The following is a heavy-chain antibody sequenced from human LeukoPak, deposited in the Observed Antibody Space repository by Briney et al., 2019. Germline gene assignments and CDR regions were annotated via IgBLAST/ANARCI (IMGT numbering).Heavy chain of an antibody. CDR1: GFPFSVYV. J-gene: IGHJ5*02. CDR3: AKDHDCTSITCHSHFDH. CDR2: ITYDERTE. D-gene: IGHD3-10*01. V-gene: IGHV3-30*18. Sequence: GTSPRLSCAASGFPFSVYVMHWVRQAPGKGPEWLGRITYDERTEYAESVRGRFTISRDNSKDTLYLQMNSVRAEDTGVYYCAKDHDCTSITCHSHFDHWGRGTLITVSS.